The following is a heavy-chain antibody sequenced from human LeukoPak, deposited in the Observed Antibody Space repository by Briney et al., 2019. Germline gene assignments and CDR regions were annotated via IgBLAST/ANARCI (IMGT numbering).Heavy chain of an antibody. CDR1: GFTVSSNY. J-gene: IGHJ4*02. CDR2: IYSGGST. V-gene: IGHV3-53*01. CDR3: ARDHDGSYNY. Sequence: GGSLRLSCAASGFTVSSNYMSWVRQAPGKGLEWGSVIYSGGSTYYADSVKGRFTISRDNSKNTLYLQMNSLRAEDTAVYYCARDHDGSYNYWGQGTLVTVSS. D-gene: IGHD1-26*01.